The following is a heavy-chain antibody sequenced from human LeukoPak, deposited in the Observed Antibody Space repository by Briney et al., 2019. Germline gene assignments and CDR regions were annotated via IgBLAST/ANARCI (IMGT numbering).Heavy chain of an antibody. V-gene: IGHV3-30-3*01. D-gene: IGHD6-13*01. CDR1: GFTFSSYA. Sequence: PGGSLRLSCAASGFTFSSYAMHWVRQAPGKGLEWVAVISYDGSNKYYADSVKGRFTISRDNSKNTLYLQMNSLRAEDTAVYYCAREKVLAAAADYDDYYYYYGMDVWGQGTTVTVSS. CDR3: AREKVLAAAADYDDYYYYYGMDV. CDR2: ISYDGSNK. J-gene: IGHJ6*02.